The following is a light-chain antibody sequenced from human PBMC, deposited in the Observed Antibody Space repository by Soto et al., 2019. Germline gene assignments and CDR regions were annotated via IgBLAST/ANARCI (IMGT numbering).Light chain of an antibody. CDR1: QSVLFTSNNKNY. V-gene: IGKV4-1*01. CDR2: WAS. CDR3: QQYYTTPRT. Sequence: DIVMTQSPDSLAVYLGERATINCKSSQSVLFTSNNKNYLAWYQQRPGQPPQLLIYWASTRESGVPDRFSGSGSGTDFSLTISSLQAEDVAVYYCQQYYTTPRTFGQGTKVDSK. J-gene: IGKJ1*01.